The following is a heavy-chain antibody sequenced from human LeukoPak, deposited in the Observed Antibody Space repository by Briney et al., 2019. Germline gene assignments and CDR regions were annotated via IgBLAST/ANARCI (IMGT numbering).Heavy chain of an antibody. CDR2: MNPNNGNT. J-gene: IGHJ6*04. D-gene: IGHD1-1*01. CDR3: ARALAGTAELDV. Sequence: ASVEVSCKASGYTFTSYDIHWVRQATGQGLEWMGRMNPNNGNTGDAQKFQGRVTMTRVPSISTAYMELSSLRSEDTGVYFCARALAGTAELDVWGKGTTVTVSS. V-gene: IGHV1-8*01. CDR1: GYTFTSYD.